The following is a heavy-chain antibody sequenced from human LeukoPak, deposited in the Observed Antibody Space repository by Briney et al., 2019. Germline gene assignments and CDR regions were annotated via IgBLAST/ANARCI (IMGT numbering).Heavy chain of an antibody. V-gene: IGHV3-53*01. CDR3: ARGPRGSYSVDY. D-gene: IGHD1-26*01. CDR1: GFTFSTYS. CDR2: IYSGGST. J-gene: IGHJ4*02. Sequence: GGSLRLSCAASGFTFSTYSMNWVRQAPGKGLEWVSVIYSGGSTYYADSVKGRFTISRDNSKNTLYLQMNSLRAEDTAVYYCARGPRGSYSVDYWGQGTLVTVSS.